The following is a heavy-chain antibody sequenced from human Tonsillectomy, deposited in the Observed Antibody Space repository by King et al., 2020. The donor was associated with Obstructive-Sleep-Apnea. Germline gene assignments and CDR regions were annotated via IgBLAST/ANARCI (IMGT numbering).Heavy chain of an antibody. Sequence: VQLVGSGGGLVKPGGSLRLSVASSGFPFSNAWMSWVPRAPGKGLEWVGRIKSKTNGGTIDYAAPVKGRFTISRDGSKNTLYLQMNSLKIEDTAIYYCSTEDDWGQGTLVTVSS. CDR2: IKSKTNGGTI. J-gene: IGHJ4*02. CDR3: STEDD. V-gene: IGHV3-15*01. CDR1: GFPFSNAW.